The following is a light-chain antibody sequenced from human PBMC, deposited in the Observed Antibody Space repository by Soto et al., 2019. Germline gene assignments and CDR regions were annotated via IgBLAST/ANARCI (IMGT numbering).Light chain of an antibody. J-gene: IGKJ5*01. CDR1: QSVXSY. V-gene: IGKV3-11*01. Sequence: EIVLTQSPATLSLSPGERATLSXRXSQSVXSYLAWYQQKPGQAPRLLIYDASNRATGIPARFSGSGSGTDFTLTISSLEPEDFAVYYCQQRSNWPITFGQGTRLEIK. CDR3: QQRSNWPIT. CDR2: DAS.